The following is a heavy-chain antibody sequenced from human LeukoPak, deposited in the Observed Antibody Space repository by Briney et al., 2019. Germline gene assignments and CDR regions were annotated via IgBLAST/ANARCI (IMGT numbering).Heavy chain of an antibody. CDR3: ARARIAPKSYYYYGMDV. D-gene: IGHD6-13*01. Sequence: ASVKVSCKASGYTFTSYDINWVRQATGQGLEWMGWINPNSGGTNYAQKFQGRVTMTRDTSISTAYMELSRLRSDDTAVYYCARARIAPKSYYYYGMDVWGQGTTVTVSS. V-gene: IGHV1-2*02. CDR1: GYTFTSYD. CDR2: INPNSGGT. J-gene: IGHJ6*02.